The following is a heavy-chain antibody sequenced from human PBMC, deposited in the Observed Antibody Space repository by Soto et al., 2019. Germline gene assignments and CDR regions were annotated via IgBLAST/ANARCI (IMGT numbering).Heavy chain of an antibody. CDR1: GGSISSYY. V-gene: IGHV4-59*12. CDR3: ARALTSYGFDY. Sequence: SETLSLTCTVSGGSISSYYWSWIRQPPGKGLEWIGYIYYRGSTNYNPSLKSRVTISVDTSKNQFSLKLSSVTAADTAVYYCARALTSYGFDYWGQGTLVTVSS. D-gene: IGHD5-18*01. CDR2: IYYRGST. J-gene: IGHJ4*02.